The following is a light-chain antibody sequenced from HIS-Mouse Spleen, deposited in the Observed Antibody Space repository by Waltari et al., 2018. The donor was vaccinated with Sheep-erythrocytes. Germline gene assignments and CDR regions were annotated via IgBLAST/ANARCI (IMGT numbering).Light chain of an antibody. V-gene: IGKV1-12*01. CDR3: QQANSVPIT. CDR2: AAS. Sequence: DIQMTQSPSSVSASVGDRVTITCPASQGSSSWLAWYQQKPGRAPELLIYAASSLPSGVPSRFSGRGYATDFTLTISSLQPEDFATYYCQQANSVPITFGQGTRLEIK. CDR1: QGSSSW. J-gene: IGKJ5*01.